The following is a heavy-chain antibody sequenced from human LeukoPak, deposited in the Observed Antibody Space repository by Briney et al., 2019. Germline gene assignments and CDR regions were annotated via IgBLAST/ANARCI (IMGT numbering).Heavy chain of an antibody. Sequence: ASVTVSCKASGYTFTGYYMHWVRQAPGQGLEWMGWINPNSGGTNYAQKFQGRVTMTRDTSISTAYMELSRLRSDDTAVYYCARGPVGVTATYYFDYWGQGTLVTVSS. J-gene: IGHJ4*02. CDR2: INPNSGGT. CDR1: GYTFTGYY. CDR3: ARGPVGVTATYYFDY. V-gene: IGHV1-2*02. D-gene: IGHD2-21*02.